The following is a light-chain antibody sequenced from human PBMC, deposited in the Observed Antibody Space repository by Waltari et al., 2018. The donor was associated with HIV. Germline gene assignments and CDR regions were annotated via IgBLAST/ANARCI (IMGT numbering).Light chain of an antibody. CDR3: QRSYSTPGYT. J-gene: IGKJ2*01. CDR1: QSISTS. Sequence: DIQMTQSPSSLSASVGDRVTITCRASQSISTSLNWYQQKPGKAPKLLIYAASSLQSGVPARVSGSGSGTDFTLIISILQPEDFATYYCQRSYSTPGYTFGQGTKLEIK. V-gene: IGKV1-39*01. CDR2: AAS.